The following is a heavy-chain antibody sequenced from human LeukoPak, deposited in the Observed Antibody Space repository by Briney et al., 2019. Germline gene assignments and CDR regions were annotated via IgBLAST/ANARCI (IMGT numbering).Heavy chain of an antibody. CDR3: ARGSLPGYYDFWSGYYTPLVAFDI. V-gene: IGHV4-34*01. Sequence: PSETLSLTCAVYGGSFSGYYWSWTRQPPGKGLEWIGEINHSGSTNYNPSLKSRVTISVDTSKNQFSLKLSSVTAADTAVYYCARGSLPGYYDFWSGYYTPLVAFDIWGQGTMVTVSS. D-gene: IGHD3-3*01. CDR1: GGSFSGYY. J-gene: IGHJ3*02. CDR2: INHSGST.